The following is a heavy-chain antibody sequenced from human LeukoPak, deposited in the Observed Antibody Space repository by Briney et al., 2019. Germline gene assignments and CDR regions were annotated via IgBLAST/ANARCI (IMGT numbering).Heavy chain of an antibody. CDR3: AMFVGATDLDDAFDI. J-gene: IGHJ3*02. CDR1: GYRFTSYW. CDR2: IYPADSET. V-gene: IGHV5-51*01. Sequence: PGESLKISCKGSGYRFTSYWIGWVRQMPGKGLEWMGIIYPADSETRYSPSFHGQVTISADKSISTAYLQWSTLKASDTAMYYCAMFVGATDLDDAFDIWGQGTMVTVSS. D-gene: IGHD1-26*01.